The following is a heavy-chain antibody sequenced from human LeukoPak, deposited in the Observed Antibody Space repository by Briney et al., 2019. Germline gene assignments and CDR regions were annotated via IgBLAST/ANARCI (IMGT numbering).Heavy chain of an antibody. CDR2: IYYSGST. V-gene: IGHV4-39*07. D-gene: IGHD3-10*01. CDR3: ARWSDYYGSGSLDY. J-gene: IGHJ4*02. Sequence: SETLSLTCSVSDGSISSSSYYWGWIRQPPGKGLEWIGSIYYSGSTYYSPSLKSRVAISVDTSKNQFSLKLSSVTAADTAVYYCARWSDYYGSGSLDYWGQGTLVTVSS. CDR1: DGSISSSSYY.